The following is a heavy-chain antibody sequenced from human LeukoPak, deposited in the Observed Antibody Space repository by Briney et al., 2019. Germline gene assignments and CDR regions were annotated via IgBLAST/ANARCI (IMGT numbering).Heavy chain of an antibody. V-gene: IGHV3-48*03. J-gene: IGHJ4*02. Sequence: GGSLRLSCAAAGFTFSSFEMNWVRQAPGKGLEWVSYISSSGSTIYYADSVKGRFTISRDNAKNSLYLQMNSLRAEDTAIYYCSTPPNPTATYRHDYWGQGTLVTVSS. D-gene: IGHD3-16*02. CDR3: STPPNPTATYRHDY. CDR1: GFTFSSFE. CDR2: ISSSGSTI.